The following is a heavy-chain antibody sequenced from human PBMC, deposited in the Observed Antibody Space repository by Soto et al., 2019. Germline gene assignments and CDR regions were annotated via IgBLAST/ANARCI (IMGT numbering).Heavy chain of an antibody. D-gene: IGHD3-16*01. J-gene: IGHJ4*02. CDR3: ARGVYGIYDPQSLDY. CDR1: GGSISSYY. CDR2: IYYSGST. Sequence: SETLSLTCTVSGGSISSYYWSWIRQPPGKGLEWIGYIYYSGSTNYNPSLKSRVTISVDTSKNQFSLKLSSVTAADTAVYYCARGVYGIYDPQSLDYWGKGTLVTVSS. V-gene: IGHV4-59*01.